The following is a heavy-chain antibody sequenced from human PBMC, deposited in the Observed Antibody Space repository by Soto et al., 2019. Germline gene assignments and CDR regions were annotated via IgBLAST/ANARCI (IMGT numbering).Heavy chain of an antibody. CDR1: GYTLTELS. J-gene: IGHJ3*02. D-gene: IGHD3-10*01. CDR2: FDPEDGET. V-gene: IGHV1-24*01. Sequence: ASVKVSCKVSGYTLTELSMHWVQQAPGKGLEWMGGFDPEDGETIYAQKFQGRVTMTEDTSTDTAYMELSSLRSEDTAVYYCATGNFFSTMVRGAAFDIWGQGTMVTVSS. CDR3: ATGNFFSTMVRGAAFDI.